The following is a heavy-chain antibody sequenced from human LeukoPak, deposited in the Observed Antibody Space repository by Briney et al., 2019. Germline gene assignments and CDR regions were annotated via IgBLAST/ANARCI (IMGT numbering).Heavy chain of an antibody. V-gene: IGHV6-1*01. Sequence: SQTLSLTCAISGDSVSSKSAAWNWIRQSPSRGLEWLGRTYYRSKWSSGYAESVKSRLTVSPDTSKNQFSLQLRSVTPEDTAVYYCAKDKVGTDSSGYFFSSGFDYWGQGTLVTVSS. CDR2: TYYRSKWSS. D-gene: IGHD3-22*01. J-gene: IGHJ4*02. CDR3: AKDKVGTDSSGYFFSSGFDY. CDR1: GDSVSSKSAA.